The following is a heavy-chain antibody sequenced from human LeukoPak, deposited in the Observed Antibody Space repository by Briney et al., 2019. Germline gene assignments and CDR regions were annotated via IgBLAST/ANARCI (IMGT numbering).Heavy chain of an antibody. CDR3: AKLMGLYITIDAFDI. V-gene: IGHV3-30*18. D-gene: IGHD2-2*02. J-gene: IGHJ3*02. Sequence: PGGSLRLSCAASGFTFSSYGMHWVRQAPGKGLEWVAVISYDGSNKYYADSVKGRFTISRDNSKNTLYLQMNSLRAEDTAVYYCAKLMGLYITIDAFDIWGQGTMVTVSS. CDR1: GFTFSSYG. CDR2: ISYDGSNK.